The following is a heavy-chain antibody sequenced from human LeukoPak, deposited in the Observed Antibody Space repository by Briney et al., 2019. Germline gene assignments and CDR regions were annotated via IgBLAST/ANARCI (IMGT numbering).Heavy chain of an antibody. D-gene: IGHD6-13*01. CDR1: GGSFSGYY. CDR3: ARGEGAAAGTRSGYFDY. J-gene: IGHJ4*02. V-gene: IGHV4-34*01. Sequence: TSETLSLTCAVYGGSFSGYYWSWIRQPPGKGLEWIGEINHSGSTNYNPSLKSRVTISVDTSKNQFSLKLGSVTAADTAVYYCARGEGAAAGTRSGYFDYWGQGTLVTVSS. CDR2: INHSGST.